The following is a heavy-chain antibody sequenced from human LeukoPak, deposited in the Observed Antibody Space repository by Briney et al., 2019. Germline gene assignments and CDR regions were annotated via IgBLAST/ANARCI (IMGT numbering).Heavy chain of an antibody. CDR2: MNPNSGNT. CDR1: GGTNYA. D-gene: IGHD3-22*01. J-gene: IGHJ4*02. CDR3: ARAFDSSGYYPDY. V-gene: IGHV1-8*01. Sequence: ASVKVSCKVSGGTNYALNWVRQATGQGLEWMGWMNPNSGNTGYAQKFQGRVTMTRNTSISTAYMELSSLRSEDTAVYYCARAFDSSGYYPDYWGQGTLVTVSS.